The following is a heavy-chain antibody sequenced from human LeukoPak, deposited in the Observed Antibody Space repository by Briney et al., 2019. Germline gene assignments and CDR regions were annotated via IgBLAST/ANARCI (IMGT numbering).Heavy chain of an antibody. J-gene: IGHJ6*03. Sequence: TSETQSLTCTVSGGSISSYYWSWIRQPAGKGLEWIGRIYTSGSTNYNPSLKSRVTISVDTSKNQFSLKLSSVTAADTAVYYCARVRRTFYYYMDVWGKGTTVTVSS. CDR2: IYTSGST. D-gene: IGHD1-14*01. V-gene: IGHV4-4*07. CDR1: GGSISSYY. CDR3: ARVRRTFYYYMDV.